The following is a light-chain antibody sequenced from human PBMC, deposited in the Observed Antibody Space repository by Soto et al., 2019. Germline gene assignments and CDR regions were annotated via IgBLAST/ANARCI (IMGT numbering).Light chain of an antibody. J-gene: IGKJ1*01. V-gene: IGKV3-20*01. CDR2: GAS. CDR3: QQFGSSPWT. CDR1: QSVSSPY. Sequence: ENVLTQTPGTLSLSPGERATLSCRASQSVSSPYLAWYQQKPGQAPRLLIYGASSRATGIPDRFSGSGSGTDFTLTISRLEPEDLAVYYCQQFGSSPWTFGQGTKVEMK.